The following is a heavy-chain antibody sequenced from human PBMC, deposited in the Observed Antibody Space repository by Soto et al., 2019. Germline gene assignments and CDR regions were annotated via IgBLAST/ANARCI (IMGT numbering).Heavy chain of an antibody. Sequence: PSETLSLTCAVYGGSFSGYYWSWIRQPPGKGLEWIGEINHSGSTNYNPSLKSRVTISVDTSKNQFSLKLSSVTAADTAVYYCARVNYDSSGYPDYWGQGTLVTVSS. CDR2: INHSGST. J-gene: IGHJ4*02. D-gene: IGHD3-22*01. CDR1: GGSFSGYY. CDR3: ARVNYDSSGYPDY. V-gene: IGHV4-34*01.